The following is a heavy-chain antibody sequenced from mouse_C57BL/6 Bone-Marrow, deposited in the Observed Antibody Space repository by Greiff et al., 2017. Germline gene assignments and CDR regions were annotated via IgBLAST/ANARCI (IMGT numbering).Heavy chain of an antibody. CDR1: GYTFTSCW. D-gene: IGHD6-1*01. Sequence: VQLQQSGAELAKPGASVKLSCKASGYTFTSCWMNWVKQRPGQGLEWIGYINPSSGYTKYNQKFKVKATLTAAKSSSTAYMQLSSLTYEDSSVYYCARRQGEYYFCDWGQGATLTVAS. V-gene: IGHV1-7*01. J-gene: IGHJ2*01. CDR3: ARRQGEYYFCD. CDR2: INPSSGYT.